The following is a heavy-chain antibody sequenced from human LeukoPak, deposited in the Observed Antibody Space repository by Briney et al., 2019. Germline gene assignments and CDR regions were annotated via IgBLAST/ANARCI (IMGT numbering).Heavy chain of an antibody. V-gene: IGHV3-33*03. CDR2: IWSDGTEK. CDR3: AKDAERGFDYSNSLEF. Sequence: GGSLRLSCAASGFTYSHHGMHWVRQAPGKGLEWVAVIWSDGTEKYYADSVKGRFTISKDNCKNTLYLEMNSLRGEDTAVYYCAKDAERGFDYSNSLEFWGLGTLVTVSS. J-gene: IGHJ4*02. D-gene: IGHD4-11*01. CDR1: GFTYSHHG.